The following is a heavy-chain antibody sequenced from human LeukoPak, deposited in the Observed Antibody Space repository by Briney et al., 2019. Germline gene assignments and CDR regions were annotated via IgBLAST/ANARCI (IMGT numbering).Heavy chain of an antibody. J-gene: IGHJ4*02. V-gene: IGHV3-11*06. CDR1: GFTFSDYY. Sequence: GGSLRLSCAASGFTFSDYYMSWIRQAPGKGLEWVSYISSSSSSKKYADSVKGRFTISRDNAKNSLYLQVNSLRAEDTAVYYCARGGASCGGDCLDYWGQGTLVTVSS. CDR2: ISSSSSSK. D-gene: IGHD2-21*02. CDR3: ARGGASCGGDCLDY.